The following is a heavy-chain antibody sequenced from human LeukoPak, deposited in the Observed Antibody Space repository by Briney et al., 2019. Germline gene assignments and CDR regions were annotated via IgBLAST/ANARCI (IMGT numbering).Heavy chain of an antibody. CDR1: GFTFSSYW. CDR3: ASLYGVYNWFDP. J-gene: IGHJ5*02. D-gene: IGHD4-17*01. V-gene: IGHV3-74*01. Sequence: GGSLRLSCAASGFTFSSYWMHWVRQAPGKGLVWVSRIDSDGSSTSYADSVKGRFTISRDNAKNTLYLQMNSLRAEDTAVYYCASLYGVYNWFDPWGQGTLVTVSS. CDR2: IDSDGSST.